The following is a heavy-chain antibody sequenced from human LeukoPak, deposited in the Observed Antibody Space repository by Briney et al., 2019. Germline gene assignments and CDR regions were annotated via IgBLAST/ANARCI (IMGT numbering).Heavy chain of an antibody. J-gene: IGHJ4*02. CDR3: AREVQIALMHSKKQAFDY. D-gene: IGHD6-13*01. CDR1: GGSISSGDYY. Sequence: SQTLSLTCTVSGGSISSGDYYWSWIRQPPGKGLEWIGYIYYSGSTYYNPSLKSRVTISVDTSKNQFSLKLSSVTAADTAVYYCAREVQIALMHSKKQAFDYWGQGTLVTVSS. CDR2: IYYSGST. V-gene: IGHV4-30-4*08.